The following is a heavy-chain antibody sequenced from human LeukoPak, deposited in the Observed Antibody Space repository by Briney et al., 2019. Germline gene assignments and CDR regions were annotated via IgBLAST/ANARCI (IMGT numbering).Heavy chain of an antibody. CDR2: INHSGST. CDR3: ARALTMVRGVTDWFDP. D-gene: IGHD3-10*01. CDR1: GGSISGYY. V-gene: IGHV4-34*01. Sequence: SETLSLTCTVSGGSISGYYWSWIRQPPGKGLEWIGEINHSGSTNYNPSLKSRVTISVDTSKNQFSLKLSSVTAADTAVYYCARALTMVRGVTDWFDPWGQGTLVTVSS. J-gene: IGHJ5*02.